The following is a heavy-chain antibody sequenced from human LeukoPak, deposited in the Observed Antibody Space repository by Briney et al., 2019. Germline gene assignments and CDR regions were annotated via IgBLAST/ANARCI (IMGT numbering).Heavy chain of an antibody. V-gene: IGHV3-23*01. CDR2: ISGSGGST. CDR3: AKEYAEFDCSSTSCYVYYYYGMDV. J-gene: IGHJ6*02. Sequence: PGGSLRLSCAASGFTFDDYGMSWVRQAPGKGLEWVSAISGSGGSTYYADSVKGRFTISRDNSKNTLYLQMNSLRAEDTAVYYCAKEYAEFDCSSTSCYVYYYYGMDVWGQGTTVTVSS. D-gene: IGHD2-2*01. CDR1: GFTFDDYG.